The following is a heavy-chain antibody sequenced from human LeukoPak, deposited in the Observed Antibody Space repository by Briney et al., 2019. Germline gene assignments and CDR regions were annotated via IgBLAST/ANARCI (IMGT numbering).Heavy chain of an antibody. CDR3: ARVTGIAAAPYDY. V-gene: IGHV3-21*01. J-gene: IGHJ4*02. CDR1: GFTFSSYS. CDR2: ISSSSSYI. Sequence: GGSLRLSCAASGFTFSSYSMNWVRQAPGKGLEWVSSISSSSSYIYYADSVKGRFTISRDDAKNSLYLQMNSLRAEDTAVYYCARVTGIAAAPYDYWGQGTLVTVSS. D-gene: IGHD6-13*01.